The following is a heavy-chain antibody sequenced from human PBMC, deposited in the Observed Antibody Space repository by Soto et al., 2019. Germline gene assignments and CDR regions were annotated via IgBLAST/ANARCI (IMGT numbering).Heavy chain of an antibody. CDR3: XXXXWAKRGGMXX. V-gene: IGHV3-23*01. J-gene: IGHJ6*02. Sequence: EVQLLESGGGLVQPGGSLRLSCAASGFTFSSYAMSWVRQAPGKGLEWVSAISGSGGSTYYADSVKGRFTISRDNSKNTLSLQMNSLRAEXXXXXXXXXXXWAKRGGMXXXGXGT. D-gene: IGHD3-10*01. CDR1: GFTFSSYA. CDR2: ISGSGGST.